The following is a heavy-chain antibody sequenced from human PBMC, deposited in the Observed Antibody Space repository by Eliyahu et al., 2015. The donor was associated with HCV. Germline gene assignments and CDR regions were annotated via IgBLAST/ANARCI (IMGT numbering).Heavy chain of an antibody. Sequence: QVQLVESGGGVVQPGRSLRLSCVASGFTFSNYGMHWVRPGPGKGVEWGGGVWGDGSKQFYADSVKGRFTISRDNSKNMMYVQMNSLRDDDTAVYYCARPLMVGATHDTFDIWGQGTMVTVSS. V-gene: IGHV3-33*01. D-gene: IGHD1-26*01. CDR3: ARPLMVGATHDTFDI. CDR1: GFTFSNYG. CDR2: VWGDGSKQ. J-gene: IGHJ3*02.